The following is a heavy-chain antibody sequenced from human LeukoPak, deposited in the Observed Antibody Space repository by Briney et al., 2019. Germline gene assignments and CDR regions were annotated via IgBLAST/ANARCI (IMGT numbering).Heavy chain of an antibody. CDR2: VDAHGGSR. D-gene: IGHD6-6*01. J-gene: IGHJ6*02. Sequence: PGGSLRLSCAGSGFTFSNYWMYWVRQAPGKGLVWVSHVDAHGGSRTYADSVKGRFTISRDNDKNTMYLQMSSLRAEDTAVYYCVRGPSFYYYYYDMDVWGQGTTVTVSS. V-gene: IGHV3-74*01. CDR1: GFTFSNYW. CDR3: VRGPSFYYYYYDMDV.